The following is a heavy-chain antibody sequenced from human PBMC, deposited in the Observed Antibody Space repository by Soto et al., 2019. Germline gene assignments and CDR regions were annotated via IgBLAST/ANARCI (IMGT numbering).Heavy chain of an antibody. D-gene: IGHD5-12*01. V-gene: IGHV1-46*03. CDR2: INPSGGST. J-gene: IGHJ4*02. Sequence: QVQLVQSGAEVKKPGASVKVSCKASGYTFTSYYMHWVRQAPGQGLEWMGIINPSGGSTSSAQKFQGRVTMTRDTSTSTVYLELSSLRSDDKAVYYCARGATIHESIFDYWGQGTLVTVSS. CDR1: GYTFTSYY. CDR3: ARGATIHESIFDY.